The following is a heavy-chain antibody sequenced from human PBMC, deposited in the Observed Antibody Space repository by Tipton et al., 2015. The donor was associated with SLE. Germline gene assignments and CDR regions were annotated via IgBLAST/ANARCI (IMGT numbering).Heavy chain of an antibody. CDR2: INHSGST. V-gene: IGHV4-34*01. CDR3: ASTVDTAMAQH. D-gene: IGHD5-18*01. CDR1: GGSFSGYY. Sequence: GLVKPSETLSLTCAVYGGSFSGYYWNWIRQPPGKGLEWIGEINHSGSTNYNPSLKSRVTISVDTSKNQFSLKLSSVTAADTAVYYCASTVDTAMAQHWGQGTLVTVSS. J-gene: IGHJ1*01.